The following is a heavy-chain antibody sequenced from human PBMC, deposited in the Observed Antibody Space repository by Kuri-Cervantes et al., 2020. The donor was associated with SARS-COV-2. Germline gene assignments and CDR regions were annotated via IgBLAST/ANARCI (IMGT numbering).Heavy chain of an antibody. J-gene: IGHJ4*02. CDR1: NFSISSTYY. Sequence: SETLSLTCAVSNFSISSTYYWGWVRQPPGKGLEWIGSIYHSGSTYYNPSLKSRVTISADTSKNQFSLKLSSVTAADTAVYYCARHGTGYDFWSGYYGEDYWGQGTLVTVSS. V-gene: IGHV4-38-2*01. CDR2: IYHSGST. D-gene: IGHD3-3*01. CDR3: ARHGTGYDFWSGYYGEDY.